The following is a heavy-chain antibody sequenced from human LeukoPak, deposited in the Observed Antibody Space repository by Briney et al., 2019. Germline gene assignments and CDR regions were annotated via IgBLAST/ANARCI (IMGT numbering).Heavy chain of an antibody. CDR1: GFTFSRYS. J-gene: IGHJ4*02. CDR3: ARDDSWAFDY. D-gene: IGHD2-21*02. CDR2: IRTSSGGI. V-gene: IGHV3-48*02. Sequence: GGSLRLSCAASGFTFSRYSVNWVRQAPGKGLEWVAYIRTSSGGIYYADSVKGRFTISTDNAKNSLYLETNNLRDGDTAVYYCARDDSWAFDYWGQGTLVTVSS.